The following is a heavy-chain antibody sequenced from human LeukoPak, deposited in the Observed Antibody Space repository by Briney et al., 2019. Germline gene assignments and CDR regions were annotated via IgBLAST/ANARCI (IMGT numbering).Heavy chain of an antibody. V-gene: IGHV4-34*01. J-gene: IGHJ4*02. CDR3: ARGETVLGYYYVRSRYFDY. Sequence: SETLSLTCAVYGGSFSGYYWSWIRQPPGKGLEWIGEINHSGSTNYNPSLKSRVTISVDTSKNQFSLKLSSVTAADTAVYYCARGETVLGYYYVRSRYFDYWGQGTLVTVSS. D-gene: IGHD3-10*02. CDR1: GGSFSGYY. CDR2: INHSGST.